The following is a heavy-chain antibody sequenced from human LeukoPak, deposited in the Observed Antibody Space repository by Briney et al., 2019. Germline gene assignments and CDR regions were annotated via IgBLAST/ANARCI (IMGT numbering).Heavy chain of an antibody. CDR1: GFTFSSYS. Sequence: GGSLRLSCAASGFTFSSYSMNWVRQAPGKGLEWVSSISSSSSYIYYADSVKGRFTISRDNAKNSLYLQMNSLRAEDTAVYYCARDLPVTIFGVVTNPHYYYGMDVWGQGTTVTVSS. CDR2: ISSSSSYI. D-gene: IGHD3-3*01. J-gene: IGHJ6*02. CDR3: ARDLPVTIFGVVTNPHYYYGMDV. V-gene: IGHV3-21*01.